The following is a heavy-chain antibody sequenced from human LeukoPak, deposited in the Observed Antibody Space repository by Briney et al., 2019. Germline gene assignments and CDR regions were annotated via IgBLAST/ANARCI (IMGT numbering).Heavy chain of an antibody. CDR3: ARVKWVYSSGPNHWFDP. D-gene: IGHD6-19*01. CDR1: GGTFSSYA. Sequence: SVKVSCKASGGTFSSYAISWVRQAPGQGLEWMGGIIPIFGTANYAQKFQGRVTITADESTSTAYMELRSLRSDDTAVYYCARVKWVYSSGPNHWFDPWGQGTLVTVSS. CDR2: IIPIFGTA. J-gene: IGHJ5*02. V-gene: IGHV1-69*13.